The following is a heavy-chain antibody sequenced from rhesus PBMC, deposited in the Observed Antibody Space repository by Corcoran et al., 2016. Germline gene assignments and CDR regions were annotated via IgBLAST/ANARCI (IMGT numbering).Heavy chain of an antibody. CDR3: AMRRASLDV. J-gene: IGHJ5-2*02. Sequence: QLQLQESGPGLVKPSETLSLTCAVSGGSLSGYYCNWLRQPPGKGLEGIGSIDGNIGDTNYNPSLKSRVTISKDTSKNQFSLNLRSVTAADTAVYYCAMRRASLDVWGRGILVTVSS. CDR2: IDGNIGDT. V-gene: IGHV4-81*01. CDR1: GGSLSGYY.